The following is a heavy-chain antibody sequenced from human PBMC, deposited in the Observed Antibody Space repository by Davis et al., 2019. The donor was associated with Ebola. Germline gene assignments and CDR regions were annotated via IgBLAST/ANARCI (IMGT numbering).Heavy chain of an antibody. Sequence: GSLRLSCTVSGGSISTYYWSWIRQPPGKGLEWIGYIYYSGSTNYNPSLKSRVTISVDTSKNQFSLKLSSVTAADTAVYYCASISYSYYFAYWGQGTLVTVSS. CDR3: ASISYSYYFAY. CDR2: IYYSGST. CDR1: GGSISTYY. D-gene: IGHD3-16*01. V-gene: IGHV4-59*01. J-gene: IGHJ4*02.